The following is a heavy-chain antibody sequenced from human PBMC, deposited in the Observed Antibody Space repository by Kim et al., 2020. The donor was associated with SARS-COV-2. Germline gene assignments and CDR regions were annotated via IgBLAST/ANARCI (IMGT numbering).Heavy chain of an antibody. CDR3: AKVARPSSSIWSYYYYYIYV. CDR1: GFTFSSYA. V-gene: IGHV3-23*01. CDR2: ISGSGGST. D-gene: IGHD6-13*01. J-gene: IGHJ6*03. Sequence: GGSLRLSCAASGFTFSSYAMSWVRQAPGKGLEWVSAISGSGGSTYYADSVKGRFTISRDNSKNTLYLQMNSLRAEDTAVYYCAKVARPSSSIWSYYYYYIYVWGKGTPVTVSS.